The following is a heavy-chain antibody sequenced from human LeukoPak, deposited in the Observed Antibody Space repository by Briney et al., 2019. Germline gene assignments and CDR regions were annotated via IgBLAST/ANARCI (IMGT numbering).Heavy chain of an antibody. CDR3: ATYCSSTSCYFDEGIDY. J-gene: IGHJ4*02. Sequence: GSLGLSFAASGFTFSSYSMSWGRPAPGKGLEGVSSINSSSSYIYYADSVKGRFTISRDNAKNSLYLQMDSLRAEDTAVYYCATYCSSTSCYFDEGIDYWGQGTLVTVSS. CDR1: GFTFSSYS. D-gene: IGHD2-2*01. CDR2: INSSSSYI. V-gene: IGHV3-21*01.